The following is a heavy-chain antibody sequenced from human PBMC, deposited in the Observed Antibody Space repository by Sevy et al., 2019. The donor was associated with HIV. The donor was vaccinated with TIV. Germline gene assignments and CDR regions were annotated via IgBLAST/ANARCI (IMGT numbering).Heavy chain of an antibody. D-gene: IGHD6-19*01. Sequence: GGSLRLSCAASGFTFSSYAMHWVRQAPGKGLEWVAVISYDGSNKYYADSVKGRFIISRDNSKNTLYLQMNSLRAEDTAVYYCARGGLQWLVLNPTGYFDYWGQGTLVTVSS. CDR1: GFTFSSYA. V-gene: IGHV3-30-3*01. CDR3: ARGGLQWLVLNPTGYFDY. J-gene: IGHJ4*02. CDR2: ISYDGSNK.